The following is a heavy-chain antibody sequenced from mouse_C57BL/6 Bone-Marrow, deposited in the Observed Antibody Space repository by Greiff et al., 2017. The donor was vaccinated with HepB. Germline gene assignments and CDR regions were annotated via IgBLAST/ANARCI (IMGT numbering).Heavy chain of an antibody. V-gene: IGHV1-22*01. CDR3: ARWRYYGNRMDY. CDR2: INPNNGGT. J-gene: IGHJ4*01. Sequence: VQLQQSGPELVKPGASVKMSCKASGYTFTDYNMHWVKQSHGKSLEWIGYINPNNGGTSYNQKFKGKATLTVNKSSSTAYMELRSLTSEDSAVYYCARWRYYGNRMDYWGQGTSVTVSS. D-gene: IGHD2-1*01. CDR1: GYTFTDYN.